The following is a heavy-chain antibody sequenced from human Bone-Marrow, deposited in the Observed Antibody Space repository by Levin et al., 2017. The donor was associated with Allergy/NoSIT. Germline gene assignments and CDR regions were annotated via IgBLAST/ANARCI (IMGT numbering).Heavy chain of an antibody. V-gene: IGHV4-4*02. J-gene: IGHJ3*02. CDR3: ARDVITMVRGHKFDI. D-gene: IGHD3-10*01. CDR2: IYHSGST. Sequence: SETLSLTCAVSGGSISSSNWWSWVRQPPGKGLEWIGEIYHSGSTNYNPSLKSRVTISVDKSKNQFSLKLSSVTAADTAVYYCARDVITMVRGHKFDIWGQGTMVTVSS. CDR1: GGSISSSNW.